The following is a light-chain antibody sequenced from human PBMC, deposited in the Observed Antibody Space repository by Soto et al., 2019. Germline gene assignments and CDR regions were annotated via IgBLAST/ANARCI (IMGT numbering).Light chain of an antibody. V-gene: IGKV1-39*01. CDR1: QSIGSY. Sequence: DIQMTQSPSSLSASVGDRVTITCRASQSIGSYLSWYQQKPGKAPNLLIYAASSLQSGVPSRFSGSGSGTDFTLTISSLQPEDFAAYYCQQSHSIALTFGQGTRLEIK. CDR2: AAS. CDR3: QQSHSIALT. J-gene: IGKJ5*01.